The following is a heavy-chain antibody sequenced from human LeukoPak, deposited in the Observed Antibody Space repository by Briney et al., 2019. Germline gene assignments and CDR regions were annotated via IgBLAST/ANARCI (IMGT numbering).Heavy chain of an antibody. CDR2: ISWNSGSI. Sequence: GGSLRLSCAASGFTFDDYAMHWVRQAPGKGLEWVSGISWNSGSIGYADSVKGRFTISRDNAKNSLCLQMNSLRAEDTALYYCAKAPLLLNAFDIWGQGTMVTVSS. CDR3: AKAPLLLNAFDI. V-gene: IGHV3-9*01. J-gene: IGHJ3*02. CDR1: GFTFDDYA. D-gene: IGHD2/OR15-2a*01.